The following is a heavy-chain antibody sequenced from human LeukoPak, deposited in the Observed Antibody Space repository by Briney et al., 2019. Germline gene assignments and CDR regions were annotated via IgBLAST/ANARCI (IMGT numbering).Heavy chain of an antibody. Sequence: PGGSLRLSCAASGFTFSSYGMHWVRQAPGKGLEWVAVISYDGSNKYYADSVKGRFTISRDNPKNTLYLQMNSLRAEDTAVYYCAKDLDTAMTRYYYYGMDVWGQGTTVAVSS. CDR1: GFTFSSYG. CDR2: ISYDGSNK. V-gene: IGHV3-30*18. D-gene: IGHD5-18*01. J-gene: IGHJ6*02. CDR3: AKDLDTAMTRYYYYGMDV.